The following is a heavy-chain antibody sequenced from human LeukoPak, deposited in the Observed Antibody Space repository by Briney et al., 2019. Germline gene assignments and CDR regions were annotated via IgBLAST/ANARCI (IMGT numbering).Heavy chain of an antibody. CDR3: AKGRIGPDN. Sequence: GGYLRLSCAGSGFTFSSYAMSWVRQAPGKGLEWVSAISGSGGCTYYADSVKGRFTISRENSKDAVHLQMNSLRAEDTAAYCRAKGRIGPDNWGQGTLVTVSS. CDR2: ISGSGGCT. CDR1: GFTFSSYA. V-gene: IGHV3-23*01. J-gene: IGHJ4*02. D-gene: IGHD2-15*01.